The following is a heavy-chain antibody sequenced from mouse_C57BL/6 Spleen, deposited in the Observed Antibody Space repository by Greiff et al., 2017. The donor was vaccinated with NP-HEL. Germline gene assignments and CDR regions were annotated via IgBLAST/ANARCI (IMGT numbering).Heavy chain of an antibody. J-gene: IGHJ1*03. Sequence: VQLQQSGPELVKPGASVKISCKASGYTFTDYYMNWVKQSHGKSLEWIGDINPNNGGTSYNQKFKGKATLTVDKSSSTAYMELRSLTSEDSAVYYCARGGVVATGYFDVWGTGTTVTVSS. D-gene: IGHD1-1*01. CDR1: GYTFTDYY. CDR3: ARGGVVATGYFDV. CDR2: INPNNGGT. V-gene: IGHV1-26*01.